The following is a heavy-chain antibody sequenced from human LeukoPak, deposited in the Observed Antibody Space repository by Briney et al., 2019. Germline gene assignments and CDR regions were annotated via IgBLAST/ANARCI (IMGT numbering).Heavy chain of an antibody. CDR1: GASISRTSYY. CDR2: LYSSGTT. Sequence: SETLSLTCTVSGASISRTSYYWGWIRQPPGKGLEWVVTLYSSGTTYYNPSLKSRVTISVDTSKNQFALKLSSVTAADTAVYYCARGGAAPGAFDVWGQGTVVTASS. V-gene: IGHV4-39*01. D-gene: IGHD2-15*01. CDR3: ARGGAAPGAFDV. J-gene: IGHJ3*01.